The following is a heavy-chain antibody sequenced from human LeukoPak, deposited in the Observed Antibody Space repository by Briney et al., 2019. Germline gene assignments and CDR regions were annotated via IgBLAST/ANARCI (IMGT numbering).Heavy chain of an antibody. V-gene: IGHV3-48*01. CDR2: ISSSNITV. Sequence: PGGSLRLSCVASGFTFSSHGMVWVRQAPGKGLEWVSYISSSNITVYYADSVKGRFTISRDNSKNTLYLQMNSLRAEDTAVYYCARGGPITIFGVGNWFDPWGQGTLVTVSS. D-gene: IGHD3-3*01. CDR1: GFTFSSHG. J-gene: IGHJ5*02. CDR3: ARGGPITIFGVGNWFDP.